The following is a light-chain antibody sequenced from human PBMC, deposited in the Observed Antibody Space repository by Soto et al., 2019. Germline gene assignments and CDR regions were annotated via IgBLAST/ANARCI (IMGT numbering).Light chain of an antibody. V-gene: IGKV3-20*01. J-gene: IGKJ1*01. CDR3: QQYGSSPWT. CDR2: GAS. Sequence: EIVLTQSPGTLSLSPGERATLSCRASQRVSSSFLAWYQQKPGQAPRLLIYGASSRATGIPDRFSGRGSGTDFTLTISRLDPEDFAVYYCQQYGSSPWTFGQGTKVEI. CDR1: QRVSSSF.